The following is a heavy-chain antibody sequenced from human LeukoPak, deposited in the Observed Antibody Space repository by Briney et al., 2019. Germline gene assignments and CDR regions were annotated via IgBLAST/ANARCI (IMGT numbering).Heavy chain of an antibody. Sequence: GGSLRLSCTASGFVFSNYAIHWVRKAPGKGLEWVAVISDDGNDAYYAGSVEGRFNISRDNSKSTVFLQMNGLRAEDSAVYYCGPIDSWGQGTLVTVSS. V-gene: IGHV3-30-3*01. CDR3: GPIDS. CDR1: GFVFSNYA. J-gene: IGHJ4*02. CDR2: ISDDGNDA.